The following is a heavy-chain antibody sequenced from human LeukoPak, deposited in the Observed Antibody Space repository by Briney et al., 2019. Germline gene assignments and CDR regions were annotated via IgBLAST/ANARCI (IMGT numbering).Heavy chain of an antibody. V-gene: IGHV4-34*01. CDR3: ARDLLGAFDI. J-gene: IGHJ3*02. CDR2: INHSGST. D-gene: IGHD2-15*01. Sequence: SETLSLTCAVYGGSFSGYYWSWIRQPPGKGLEWIGEINHSGSTNYNPSLKSRVTISVDTSKNQFSLKLSSVTAADTAVYYCARDLLGAFDIWGQGTMVTVSS. CDR1: GGSFSGYY.